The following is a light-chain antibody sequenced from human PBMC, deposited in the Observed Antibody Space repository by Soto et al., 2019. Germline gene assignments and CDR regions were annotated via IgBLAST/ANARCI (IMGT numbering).Light chain of an antibody. V-gene: IGKV1-39*01. J-gene: IGKJ3*01. CDR1: QTIGKY. CDR3: QQSSSIPFT. CDR2: DAS. Sequence: DIQMTQSPSSLSATVGDRVTITCRASQTIGKYLNWYQQQPGKVPKLLIYDASYLQSGVPSRFSGSEPGTDFTLNISDLRPEDFATYYCQQSSSIPFTFGPGTKVDIK.